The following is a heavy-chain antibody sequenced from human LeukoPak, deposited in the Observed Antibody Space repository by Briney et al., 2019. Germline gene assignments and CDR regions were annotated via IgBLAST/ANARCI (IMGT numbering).Heavy chain of an antibody. Sequence: PSETLSLTCTVSGGSISSYYWSWIRQPPGKGLEWIGEINHSGSTNYNPSLKSRVTISVDTSKNQFSLKLSSVTAADTAVYYCARGPTAGDYANYYYYYMDVWGKGTTVTVSS. CDR3: ARGPTAGDYANYYYYYMDV. D-gene: IGHD4-17*01. J-gene: IGHJ6*03. CDR2: INHSGST. V-gene: IGHV4-34*01. CDR1: GGSISSYY.